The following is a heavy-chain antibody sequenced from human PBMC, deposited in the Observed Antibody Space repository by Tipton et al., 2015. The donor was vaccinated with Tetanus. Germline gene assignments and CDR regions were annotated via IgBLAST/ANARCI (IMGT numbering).Heavy chain of an antibody. J-gene: IGHJ4*02. Sequence: SLRLSCAASGFTFSSYSMNWVRQAPGKGLEWVSSISSSSSYIYYADSVKGRFTISRDNAKNSLYLQMNSLRAEDTAVYYCARVRWVIAVADQYYFDYWGQGTLVTVSS. D-gene: IGHD6-19*01. CDR1: GFTFSSYS. CDR3: ARVRWVIAVADQYYFDY. CDR2: ISSSSSYI. V-gene: IGHV3-21*01.